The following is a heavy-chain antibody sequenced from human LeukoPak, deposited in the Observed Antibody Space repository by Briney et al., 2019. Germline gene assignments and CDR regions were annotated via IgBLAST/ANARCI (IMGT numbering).Heavy chain of an antibody. CDR1: GGTFNSYA. D-gene: IGHD3-22*01. CDR3: ASLIVTPYDSSDY. CDR2: IIPILGIA. V-gene: IGHV1-69*04. J-gene: IGHJ4*02. Sequence: SVKVSCKASGGTFNSYAISWVRQAPGQGLEWMGRIIPILGIANYAQKFQGRVTITADKSTSTAYMELSSLRSEDTAVYYCASLIVTPYDSSDYWGQGTLVTVSS.